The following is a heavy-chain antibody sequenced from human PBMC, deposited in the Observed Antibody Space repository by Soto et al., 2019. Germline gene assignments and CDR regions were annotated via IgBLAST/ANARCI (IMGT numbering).Heavy chain of an antibody. D-gene: IGHD2-2*01. Sequence: SETLSLTCSVSDGSVISEDYYWSWIRQPPGKGLEWIGYIYHNGESYYKSSLNSRITISLDTSHSQVSLKLTSVTAADTAVYFCARVESRSFHVSHWGQGILVTVPQ. V-gene: IGHV4-30-4*01. CDR2: IYHNGES. CDR1: DGSVISEDYY. J-gene: IGHJ4*02. CDR3: ARVESRSFHVSH.